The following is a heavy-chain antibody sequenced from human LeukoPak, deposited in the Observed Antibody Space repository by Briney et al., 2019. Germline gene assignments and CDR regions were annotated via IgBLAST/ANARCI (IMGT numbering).Heavy chain of an antibody. J-gene: IGHJ6*03. CDR2: VSHRGRT. V-gene: IGHV4-34*01. CDR3: ARSRYGSTSTNYFVDV. D-gene: IGHD2-2*01. Sequence: SETLSLTCAVYGGSFRGYYWSWIRQPPGKGLEWIGEVSHRGRTNYDPSLKSRLIISVDTSKNQFSLRLNSVTAADTAVYYCARSRYGSTSTNYFVDVWGKGTTVTVSS. CDR1: GGSFRGYY.